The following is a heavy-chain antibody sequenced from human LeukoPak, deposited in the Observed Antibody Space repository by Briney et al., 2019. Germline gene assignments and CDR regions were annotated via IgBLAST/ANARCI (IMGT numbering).Heavy chain of an antibody. J-gene: IGHJ4*02. CDR3: ARVGSGWYLGFDY. D-gene: IGHD6-19*01. V-gene: IGHV1-58*01. CDR2: IVVGSGNT. Sequence: SVKVSCKASGFTFTSSAVQWVRQARGQRLEWIGWIVVGSGNTNYAQKFQERVTITRDMSTSTAYMELSSLRSEDTAVYYCARVGSGWYLGFDYWGQGTLVTVSS. CDR1: GFTFTSSA.